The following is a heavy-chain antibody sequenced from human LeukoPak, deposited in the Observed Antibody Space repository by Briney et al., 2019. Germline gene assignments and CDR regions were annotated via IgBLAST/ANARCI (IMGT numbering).Heavy chain of an antibody. D-gene: IGHD2-8*01. V-gene: IGHV3-7*01. CDR2: IKQDGSDN. Sequence: GGSLRLSCAASGFTFSSHWMSWVRQAPGKGLEWVANIKQDGSDNYYVDSVKGRFTISRDNAKNSLYLQMNGLRADDTALYYCVRGGTNFASWGQGTLVIVSS. CDR1: GFTFSSHW. J-gene: IGHJ4*02. CDR3: VRGGTNFAS.